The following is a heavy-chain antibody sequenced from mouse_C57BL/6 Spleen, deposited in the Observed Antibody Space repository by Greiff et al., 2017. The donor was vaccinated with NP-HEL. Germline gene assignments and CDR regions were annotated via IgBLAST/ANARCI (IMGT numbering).Heavy chain of an antibody. D-gene: IGHD1-1*02. J-gene: IGHJ2*01. V-gene: IGHV1-61*01. CDR1: GYTFTSYW. CDR2: IYPSDSAT. Sequence: QVQLKQPGAELVRPGSSVKLSCKASGYTFTSYWMDWVKQRPGQGLEWIGNIYPSDSATHSNQKLKYKATLTVDKSSSTAYMQLSSLTSEDSEVYYWAREGDYAWFDYWGQGTTLTVSS. CDR3: AREGDYAWFDY.